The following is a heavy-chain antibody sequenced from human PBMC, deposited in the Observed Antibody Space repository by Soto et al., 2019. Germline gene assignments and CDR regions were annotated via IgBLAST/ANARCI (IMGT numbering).Heavy chain of an antibody. CDR3: ARDSSGVTTYFDS. J-gene: IGHJ4*02. Sequence: QVQLVESGGGVVQPGRSLRLSCAASGFSFRSHGMHWVRQAPGKGLEWVAVIWYDGSKKYYADSVKGRFTISRDNSKNTLYLEMNSLRAEDTAVYYCARDSSGVTTYFDSWGQGRLVTVSS. D-gene: IGHD4-17*01. CDR2: IWYDGSKK. CDR1: GFSFRSHG. V-gene: IGHV3-33*01.